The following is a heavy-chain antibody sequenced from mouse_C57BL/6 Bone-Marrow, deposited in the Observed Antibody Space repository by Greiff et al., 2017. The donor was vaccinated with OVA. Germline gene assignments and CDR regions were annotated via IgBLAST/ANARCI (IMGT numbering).Heavy chain of an antibody. D-gene: IGHD1-1*01. CDR3: ARRDYYGSSP. Sequence: QVQLQQPGAELVRPGSSVKLSCKASGYTFTSYWMHWVKQRPIQGLEWIGNIDPSDSETHSNQKFKDKATLTVDKSSSTAYMQLSSLTSEDAAVYYCARRDYYGSSPGGQGTTLTVSS. J-gene: IGHJ2*01. CDR2: IDPSDSET. V-gene: IGHV1-52*01. CDR1: GYTFTSYW.